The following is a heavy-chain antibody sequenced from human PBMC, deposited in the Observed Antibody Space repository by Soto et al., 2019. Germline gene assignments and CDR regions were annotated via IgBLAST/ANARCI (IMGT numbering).Heavy chain of an antibody. CDR2: ISYDGSNK. Sequence: QVQLVESGGGVVQPGRSLRLSCAASGFTFSSYGMHWVRQAPGKGLEWVAVISYDGSNKYYADSVKGRFTISRDNSKNTLYLQMNSLRAEDTAVYYCANTIAAAGTGYYYYGMDVWGQGTTVTVSS. V-gene: IGHV3-30*18. J-gene: IGHJ6*02. CDR1: GFTFSSYG. CDR3: ANTIAAAGTGYYYYGMDV. D-gene: IGHD6-13*01.